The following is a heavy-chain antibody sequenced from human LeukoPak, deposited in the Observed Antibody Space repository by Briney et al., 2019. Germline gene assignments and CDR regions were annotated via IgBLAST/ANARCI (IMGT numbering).Heavy chain of an antibody. CDR2: IIPILGIA. Sequence: SVKVSCKASGGTFSSYTISWVRQAPGQGLEWMGRIIPILGIANYAQKFQGRVTITADKSTSTAYMELSSLRSEDTAVYYCARGYFDTQIDYWGQGTLVTVSS. J-gene: IGHJ4*02. CDR3: ARGYFDTQIDY. CDR1: GGTFSSYT. D-gene: IGHD3-9*01. V-gene: IGHV1-69*02.